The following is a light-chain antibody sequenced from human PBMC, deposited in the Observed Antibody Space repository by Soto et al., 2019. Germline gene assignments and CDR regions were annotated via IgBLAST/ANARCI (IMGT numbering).Light chain of an antibody. Sequence: EIVMTQSPATLSVSPGERATLSCRASQSVSSNLAWNQQKPGQAPRLLIYGASTRATGIPARLSGGGSRTAFSLTISTLPSEDFGVQCGQQENYWRPWAFSTGTKVESK. CDR1: QSVSSN. CDR2: GAS. J-gene: IGKJ1*01. V-gene: IGKV3-15*01. CDR3: QQENYWRPWA.